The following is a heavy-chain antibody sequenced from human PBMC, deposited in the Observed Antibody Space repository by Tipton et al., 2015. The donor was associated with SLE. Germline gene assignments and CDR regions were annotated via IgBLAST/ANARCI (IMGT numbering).Heavy chain of an antibody. CDR2: INHSGST. D-gene: IGHD2-15*01. Sequence: LRLSCSVYGGSFGGYYWSWIRQPPGKGLEWIGEINHSGSTNYNPSLKSRVTISVDTSKNQFSLKLSSVAAADTAVYYCARKGNCSGGSCFDYWGQGTLVTVSS. CDR3: ARKGNCSGGSCFDY. V-gene: IGHV4-34*01. J-gene: IGHJ4*02. CDR1: GGSFGGYY.